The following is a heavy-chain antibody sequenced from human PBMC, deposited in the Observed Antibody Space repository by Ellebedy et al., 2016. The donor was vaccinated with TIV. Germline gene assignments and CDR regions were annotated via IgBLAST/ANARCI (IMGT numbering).Heavy chain of an antibody. CDR2: INSDGSST. J-gene: IGHJ4*02. CDR1: GFTFSSYW. CDR3: ARFLTGYASDY. Sequence: GESLKISXAASGFTFSSYWMHWVRQAPGKGLVWVSRINSDGSSTSYADSVKGRFTISRDNAKNTLYLQMNNLGADDTAVYYCARFLTGYASDYWGQGALVTVSS. V-gene: IGHV3-74*01. D-gene: IGHD5-12*01.